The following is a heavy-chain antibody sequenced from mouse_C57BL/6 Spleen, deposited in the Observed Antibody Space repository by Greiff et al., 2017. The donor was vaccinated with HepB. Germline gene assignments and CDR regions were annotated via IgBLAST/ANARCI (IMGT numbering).Heavy chain of an antibody. CDR1: GFTFSSYT. CDR2: ISGGGGNT. CDR3: ARRDYYGSSPLFDY. Sequence: EVKLMESGGGLVKPGGSLKLSCAASGFTFSSYTMSWVRQTPEKRLEWVATISGGGGNTYYPDSVKGRFTISRDNAKNTLYLQMSSLRSEDTALYYCARRDYYGSSPLFDYWGQGTTLTVSS. J-gene: IGHJ2*01. V-gene: IGHV5-9*01. D-gene: IGHD1-1*01.